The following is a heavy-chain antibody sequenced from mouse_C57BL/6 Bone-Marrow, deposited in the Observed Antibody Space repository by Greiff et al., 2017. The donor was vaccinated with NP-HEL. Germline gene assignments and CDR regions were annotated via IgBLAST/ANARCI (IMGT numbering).Heavy chain of an antibody. J-gene: IGHJ2*01. Sequence: EVHLVESGGGLVQPGGSMKLSCAASGFTFSDAWMDWVRQSPEKGLEWVAEIRNKANNHATYYAESVKGRFTISRDDSKSSVYLQMNSLRAEDTGIYYCTRKIYYYGSLDYWGQGTTLTVSS. CDR3: TRKIYYYGSLDY. V-gene: IGHV6-6*01. CDR2: IRNKANNHAT. CDR1: GFTFSDAW. D-gene: IGHD1-1*01.